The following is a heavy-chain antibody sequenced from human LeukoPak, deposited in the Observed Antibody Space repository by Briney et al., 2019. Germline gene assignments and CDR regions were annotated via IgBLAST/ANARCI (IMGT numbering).Heavy chain of an antibody. CDR1: GGSISSGGYS. CDR3: ASLRRGYNWFDP. J-gene: IGHJ5*02. Sequence: PSQTLSLTCAVSGGSISSGGYSWSWIRQPAGKGLEWIGIIDHSGSTYYNPSLTSRVTISVDRSKNQFSLKLRSVTAADTAVYYCASLRRGYNWFDPWGQGTLVTVSS. CDR2: IDHSGST. V-gene: IGHV4-30-2*01.